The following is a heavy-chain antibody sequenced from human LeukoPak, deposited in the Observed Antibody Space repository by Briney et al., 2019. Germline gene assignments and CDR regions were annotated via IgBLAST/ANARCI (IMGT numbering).Heavy chain of an antibody. Sequence: GGSLRLSCAVSGFTVSSNYMTWVRQAPGKGLEWVSSISGSGGSTYYADSVRGRFTISRDNSKNTLYLQMNSLRAEDTAIYYCAEEVGATYPTFDYWGQGTLVTVSS. J-gene: IGHJ4*02. CDR1: GFTVSSNY. D-gene: IGHD1-26*01. CDR2: ISGSGGST. V-gene: IGHV3-23*01. CDR3: AEEVGATYPTFDY.